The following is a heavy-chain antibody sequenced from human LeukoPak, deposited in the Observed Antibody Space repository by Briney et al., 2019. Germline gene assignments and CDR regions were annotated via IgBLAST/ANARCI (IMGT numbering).Heavy chain of an antibody. V-gene: IGHV4-59*08. CDR3: ARQKGGYSYGPFDY. CDR2: IYTSGST. Sequence: SETLSLTCTVSGGSISSYYWSWIRQPPGEGLEWIGRIYTSGSTNYNPSLKSRVTISVDTSKNQFSLKLSSVTAADTAVYYCARQKGGYSYGPFDYWGQGTLVTVSS. D-gene: IGHD5-18*01. J-gene: IGHJ4*02. CDR1: GGSISSYY.